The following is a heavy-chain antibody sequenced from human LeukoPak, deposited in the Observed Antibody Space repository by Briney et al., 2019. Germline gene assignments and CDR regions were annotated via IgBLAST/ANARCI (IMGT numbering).Heavy chain of an antibody. J-gene: IGHJ4*02. V-gene: IGHV1-3*01. Sequence: GASVKVSCKASGYRFTSYGMQWVRQAPGQRLEWMGWINAANGNTKYSRKFQNRVTITMDTSASSAYMELSSLRSEDTAVYYYARDYYSSGSYYNDYWGQGTLVTVSS. CDR3: ARDYYSSGSYYNDY. CDR2: INAANGNT. D-gene: IGHD3-10*01. CDR1: GYRFTSYG.